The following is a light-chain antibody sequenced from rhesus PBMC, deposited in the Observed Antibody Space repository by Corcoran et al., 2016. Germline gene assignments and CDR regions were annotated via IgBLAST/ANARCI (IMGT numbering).Light chain of an antibody. V-gene: IGKV1-22*01. CDR1: QRINTW. J-gene: IGKJ4*01. CDR3: PQYMRRPLT. CDR2: KAL. Sequence: DIRMTQSPSSLSASIGETVTISGRASQRINTWLAWYQQKPGNAPKLLSYKALSLQSGVPSRFSGSGSGTDFTLTIPSIASENFAIYFCPQYMRRPLTFGGGAKVELK.